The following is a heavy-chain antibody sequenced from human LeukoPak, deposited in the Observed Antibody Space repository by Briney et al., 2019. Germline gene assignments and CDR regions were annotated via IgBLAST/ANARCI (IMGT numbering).Heavy chain of an antibody. CDR2: IKSKSGGGTI. CDR3: TTRRQDGW. V-gene: IGHV3-15*01. J-gene: IGHJ4*02. CDR1: GFTFSDAW. Sequence: PGGSLRLSSVGSGFTFSDAWMSWVRQAPGKGLEWVGRIKSKSGGGTIDYAAPVKGRFTISRDDSRNTLYLQMNSLKTEDTAVYYCTTRRQDGWWGQGTLVTVS. D-gene: IGHD2-15*01.